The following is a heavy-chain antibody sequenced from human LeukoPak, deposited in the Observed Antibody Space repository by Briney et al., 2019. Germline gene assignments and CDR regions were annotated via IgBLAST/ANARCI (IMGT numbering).Heavy chain of an antibody. CDR3: ARYSSQYYFDY. D-gene: IGHD6-13*01. CDR2: IIPIFGTA. J-gene: IGHJ4*02. CDR1: GGTFSSYA. V-gene: IGHV1-69*05. Sequence: GSSVKVSCKASGGTFSSYAISWVRQAPGQELEWMGRIIPIFGTANYAQKFQGRVTITTDESTSTAYMELSSLRSEDMAVYYCARYSSQYYFDYWGQGTLVTVSS.